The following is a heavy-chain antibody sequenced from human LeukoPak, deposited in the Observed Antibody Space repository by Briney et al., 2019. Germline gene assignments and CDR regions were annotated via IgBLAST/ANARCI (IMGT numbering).Heavy chain of an antibody. D-gene: IGHD4-17*01. CDR3: ARRPTVTGAFDI. CDR1: GGSISSYY. V-gene: IGHV4-59*08. CDR2: IYYSGST. J-gene: IGHJ3*02. Sequence: SETLSLTCTVSGGSISSYYWSWIRQPPGKGLEWIGYIYYSGSTNYNPSLKSRVTISVDTSKNQFSLKLSPVTAADTAVYYCARRPTVTGAFDIWGQGTMVTVSS.